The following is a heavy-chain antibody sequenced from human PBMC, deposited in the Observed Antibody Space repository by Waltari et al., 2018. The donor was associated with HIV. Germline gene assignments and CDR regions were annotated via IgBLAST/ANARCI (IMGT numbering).Heavy chain of an antibody. Sequence: QVQLQESGPGLVKPSETLSLSCTVSVGSIILYYRSWIRQPAGKGLEWIGRINTSGSTNYNPSLKSRVTMSVDTSKNQFSLKLSSVTAADTAVYYCAREDRWAHGMDVWGQGTTVTVSS. J-gene: IGHJ6*02. CDR2: INTSGST. CDR1: VGSIILYY. V-gene: IGHV4-4*07. CDR3: AREDRWAHGMDV. D-gene: IGHD1-26*01.